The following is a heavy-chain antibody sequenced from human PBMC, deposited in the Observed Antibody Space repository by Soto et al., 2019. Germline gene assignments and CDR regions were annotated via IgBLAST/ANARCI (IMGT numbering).Heavy chain of an antibody. J-gene: IGHJ6*03. CDR1: GYTFTSYD. V-gene: IGHV1-8*01. CDR3: ARAPSNYVSYYYYMDV. Sequence: QVQLVQSGAEVKKPGASVKVSCKASGYTFTSYDINWVRQATGQGLEWMGWMNPNSGNTGYAQKFQGRVTMTRNTSISTAYMELSSLRSEDTAVYYCARAPSNYVSYYYYMDVWGKGTTVTVSS. CDR2: MNPNSGNT. D-gene: IGHD4-4*01.